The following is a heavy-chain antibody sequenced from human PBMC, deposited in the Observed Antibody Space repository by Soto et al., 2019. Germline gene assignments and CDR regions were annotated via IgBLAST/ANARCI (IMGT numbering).Heavy chain of an antibody. CDR2: IRDRAYNYAT. D-gene: IGHD3-22*01. CDR3: TRLISAAQDY. V-gene: IGHV3-73*01. J-gene: IGHJ4*02. Sequence: GGSLRLSCAASGFVFKDSSIHWVRQASGKGLEWVGRIRDRAYNYATSYAASVKGRFTISRDDSSNTAFLQMNSLKTEDTAIYYCTRLISAAQDYRGQGTRVTVS. CDR1: GFVFKDSS.